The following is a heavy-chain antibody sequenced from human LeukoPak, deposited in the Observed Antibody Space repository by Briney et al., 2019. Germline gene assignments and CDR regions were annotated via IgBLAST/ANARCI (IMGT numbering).Heavy chain of an antibody. CDR3: ARGSSGYYYAY. CDR2: IGSGNKP. CDR1: GFTFSAYA. J-gene: IGHJ4*02. D-gene: IGHD3-22*01. V-gene: IGHV3-23*05. Sequence: GGSLRLSCEASGFTFSAYAMTWVRQAPGKGLEWVSSIGSGNKPHYSESVKGRFAISRDNSKNTLYLQMNSLRAEDTAVYYCARGSSGYYYAYWGQGTLVTVSS.